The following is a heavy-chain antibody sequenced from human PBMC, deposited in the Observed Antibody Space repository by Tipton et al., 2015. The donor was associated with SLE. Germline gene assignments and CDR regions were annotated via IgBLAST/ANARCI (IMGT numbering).Heavy chain of an antibody. CDR3: ARLLGPQEGVQGVINEVDY. D-gene: IGHD3-10*01. J-gene: IGHJ4*02. Sequence: TLSLTCTVSGGSISSSSYYWGWIRQPPGKGLEWIGYIYYTGSTKFNPSLKSRVSISLDTSKNQFSLKLSSVTAADTAVYYCARLLGPQEGVQGVINEVDYWGQGTLFTVSS. CDR2: IYYTGST. V-gene: IGHV4-61*05. CDR1: GGSISSSSYY.